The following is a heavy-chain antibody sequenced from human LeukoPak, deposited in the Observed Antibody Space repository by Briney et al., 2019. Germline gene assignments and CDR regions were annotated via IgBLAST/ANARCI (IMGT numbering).Heavy chain of an antibody. J-gene: IGHJ4*02. CDR1: GFTFSSYG. D-gene: IGHD6-13*01. Sequence: GGSLRLSCAASGFTFSSYGMHWVRQAPGKGLEWVAFIRYDGSNKYYADSVKGRFTISRDNSKNTLYLQMNSLRAEDTAVYYCASTYSSSLWYFDYWGQGTLVTVSS. CDR3: ASTYSSSLWYFDY. CDR2: IRYDGSNK. V-gene: IGHV3-30*02.